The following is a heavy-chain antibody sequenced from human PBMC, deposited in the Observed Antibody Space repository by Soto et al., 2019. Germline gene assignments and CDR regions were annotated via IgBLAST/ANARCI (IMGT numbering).Heavy chain of an antibody. V-gene: IGHV4-34*01. Sequence: PSETLSLTCAVYGGSFSGYYCSWIRQPPGKGLEWIGEINHSGSTNYNPSPKSRVTISVDTSKNQFSLKLSSVTAADTAVYYCARGGATHSFGYCTNGVCYTARWFDPWGQGTLVTVSS. CDR1: GGSFSGYY. CDR3: ARGGATHSFGYCTNGVCYTARWFDP. CDR2: INHSGST. D-gene: IGHD2-8*01. J-gene: IGHJ5*02.